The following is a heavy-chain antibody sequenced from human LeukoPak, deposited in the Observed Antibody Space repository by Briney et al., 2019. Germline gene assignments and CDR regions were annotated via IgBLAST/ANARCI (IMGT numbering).Heavy chain of an antibody. V-gene: IGHV4-31*03. CDR1: GGSISSGGYY. Sequence: SQTLSLTCTVSGGSISSGGYYWSWIRQHPGKGLEWIGYIYYSGSTYYNPSLKSRVTISVDTSKNQFSLKLSSVTAADTAVYYCARDGCSSTSRYPNHNWFDPWGQGTLVTVSS. CDR2: IYYSGST. D-gene: IGHD2-2*01. J-gene: IGHJ5*02. CDR3: ARDGCSSTSRYPNHNWFDP.